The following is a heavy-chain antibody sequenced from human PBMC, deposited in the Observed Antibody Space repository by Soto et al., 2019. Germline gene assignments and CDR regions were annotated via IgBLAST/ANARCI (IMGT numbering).Heavy chain of an antibody. Sequence: GASVKVSCKASGYTFTSHGISWVRQAPGQGLEWMGWISAYNVNTNYAQKLQGRVTMTTDTSTTTAYMELRSLRSDDTAVYYCARGVGSGTYYNQYNWFDPWGQGTLVTVSS. CDR2: ISAYNVNT. V-gene: IGHV1-18*01. J-gene: IGHJ5*02. CDR3: ARGVGSGTYYNQYNWFDP. CDR1: GYTFTSHG. D-gene: IGHD3-10*01.